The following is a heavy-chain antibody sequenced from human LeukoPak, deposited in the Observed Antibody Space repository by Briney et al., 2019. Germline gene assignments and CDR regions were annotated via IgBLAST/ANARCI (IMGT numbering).Heavy chain of an antibody. CDR1: GGSISSYY. J-gene: IGHJ4*02. D-gene: IGHD6-19*01. V-gene: IGHV4-59*08. CDR2: IYYSRST. CDR3: ARHPIGYSSGNTWIDY. Sequence: PSETLSLTCTVSGGSISSYYWSWIRQPPGKGLEWIGYIYYSRSTNYNPSLKSRVTISVDTSKNQFSLKLSSVTAADTAVYYCARHPIGYSSGNTWIDYWGQGTLVTVSS.